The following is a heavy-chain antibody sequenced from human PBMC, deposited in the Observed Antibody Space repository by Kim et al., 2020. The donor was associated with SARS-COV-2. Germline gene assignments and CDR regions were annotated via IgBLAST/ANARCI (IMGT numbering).Heavy chain of an antibody. D-gene: IGHD6-13*01. Sequence: SQKFQCRVTITRDTHASTAYMELSSLRSEDTAVYYCARSSSSWRNWYFDLWGRGTLVTVAS. V-gene: IGHV1-3*01. J-gene: IGHJ2*01. CDR3: ARSSSSWRNWYFDL.